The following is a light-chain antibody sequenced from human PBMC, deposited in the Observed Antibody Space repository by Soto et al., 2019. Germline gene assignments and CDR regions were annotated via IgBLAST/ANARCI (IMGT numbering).Light chain of an antibody. J-gene: IGKJ4*01. Sequence: DIQMTQSPSSLSASVGDRVTITCQASQDISNYLNWYQQKPGKAPKLLIYDAINLETGVPSRFSRSGSGTDVTVTISSLQPEDIATYYCQRYDNVPLTFGGGTRVEIK. CDR2: DAI. CDR3: QRYDNVPLT. CDR1: QDISNY. V-gene: IGKV1-33*01.